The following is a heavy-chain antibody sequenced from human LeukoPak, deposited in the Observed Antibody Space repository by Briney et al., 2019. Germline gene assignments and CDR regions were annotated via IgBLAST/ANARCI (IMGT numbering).Heavy chain of an antibody. CDR2: IYYSGST. V-gene: IGHV4-31*03. J-gene: IGHJ5*02. D-gene: IGHD6-13*01. CDR3: ARDPYEQQLGFDP. Sequence: SSETLSLTCTVSGGSISSGGYYWSWIRQHPGKGLEWIGYIYYSGSTYYSPSLKSRVTISVDTSKNQFSLKLSSVTAADTAVYYCARDPYEQQLGFDPWGQGTLVTVSS. CDR1: GGSISSGGYY.